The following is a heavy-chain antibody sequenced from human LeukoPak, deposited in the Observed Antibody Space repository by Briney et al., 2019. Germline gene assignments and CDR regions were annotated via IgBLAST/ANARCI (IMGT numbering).Heavy chain of an antibody. D-gene: IGHD6-6*01. J-gene: IGHJ6*02. CDR1: GFTFSSYW. V-gene: IGHV3-7*01. CDR3: ARSSYYYYYGTDV. CDR2: IKQDGSEK. Sequence: GGSLRLSCAASGFTFSSYWMSWVRQAPGKGLEWVANIKQDGSEKYYVDSVKGRFTISRDNAKNPLYLQMNSLRAEDTAVYYCARSSYYYYYGTDVWGQGTTVTVSS.